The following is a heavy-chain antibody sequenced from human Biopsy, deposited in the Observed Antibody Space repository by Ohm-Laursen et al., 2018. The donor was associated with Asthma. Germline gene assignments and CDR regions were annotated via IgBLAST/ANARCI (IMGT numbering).Heavy chain of an antibody. D-gene: IGHD1-26*01. CDR2: IYKSGQV. J-gene: IGHJ3*02. CDR3: ARQKLVAAEGPFDM. V-gene: IGHV4-59*04. Sequence: SDTLSLTCTVSGGSITSFLWTWIRQPPGKGLEWIGNIYKSGQVYYNLSLKSRVTISVDTSKNQFSLQLRSVTAADTAAYYCARQKLVAAEGPFDMWGQGTMVIVSS. CDR1: GGSITSFL.